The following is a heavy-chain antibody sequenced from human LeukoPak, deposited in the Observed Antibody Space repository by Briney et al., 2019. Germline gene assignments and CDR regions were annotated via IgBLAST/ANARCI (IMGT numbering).Heavy chain of an antibody. Sequence: GESLKISCKASGYSFTNFWISWVRQMPGKGLDWMGRLDPSDSSAHYTPSLQGHVTMSADRAMSTAFLQWSSLKASDTAIYYCARRSWISGWPHDYWGQGTVVIVSS. CDR1: GYSFTNFW. CDR2: LDPSDSSA. CDR3: ARRSWISGWPHDY. V-gene: IGHV5-10-1*01. D-gene: IGHD6-19*01. J-gene: IGHJ4*02.